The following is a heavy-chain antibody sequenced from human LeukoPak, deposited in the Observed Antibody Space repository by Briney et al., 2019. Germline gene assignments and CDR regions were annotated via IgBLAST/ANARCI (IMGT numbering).Heavy chain of an antibody. D-gene: IGHD5-18*01. V-gene: IGHV3-49*03. CDR3: TRYSGITDY. CDR2: IRSKTFGGTT. CDR1: GFTFGTYA. Sequence: GGSLRLSCTSSGFTFGTYAVSWFRQAPGKGLEWVAFIRSKTFGGTTEYAASVKGRFTISRDDSKSIAYLQMNSLKTEDTAVYYCTRYSGITDYWGQGTLVSVSS. J-gene: IGHJ4*02.